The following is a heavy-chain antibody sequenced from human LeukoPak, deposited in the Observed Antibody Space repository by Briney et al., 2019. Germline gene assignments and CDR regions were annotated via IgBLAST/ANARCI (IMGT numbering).Heavy chain of an antibody. CDR2: IYSGGST. V-gene: IGHV3-NL1*01. Sequence: GGSLRLSCAASRFTFSSYGMHWVRQAPGKGLEWVSVIYSGGSTYYADSVKGRFTISRDNSKNTLYLQMNSLRAEDTAVYYCATLPRPFDYWGQGTLVTVSS. CDR3: ATLPRPFDY. CDR1: RFTFSSYG. J-gene: IGHJ4*02.